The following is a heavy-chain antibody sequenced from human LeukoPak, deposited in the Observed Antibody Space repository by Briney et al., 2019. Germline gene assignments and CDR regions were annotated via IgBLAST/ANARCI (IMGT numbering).Heavy chain of an antibody. CDR1: GGTFSSYA. CDR3: ARGAHYDILTGPDAFDI. J-gene: IGHJ3*02. Sequence: GASVKVSCKASGGTFSSYAISWVRQAPGQGLEWMGRIIPILGIANYAQKFQGRVTITADKSTSTAYMELSSLRSEDTAVYYCARGAHYDILTGPDAFDIWGQGTMVTVSS. D-gene: IGHD3-9*01. CDR2: IIPILGIA. V-gene: IGHV1-69*04.